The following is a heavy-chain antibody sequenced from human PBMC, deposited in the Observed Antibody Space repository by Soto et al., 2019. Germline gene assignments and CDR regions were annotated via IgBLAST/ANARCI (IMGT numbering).Heavy chain of an antibody. CDR3: ARWRGYCSGGSCDNYYYYYGMDV. Sequence: QVQLQESGPGLVKPSQTLSLTCTVSGGSISSGGYYWSWIRQHPGKGLEWIGYIYYSGSTYYNPCLQSRVTISVDTSKNQFSLKLSSVTAADTAVYYCARWRGYCSGGSCDNYYYYYGMDVWGQGTTVTVSS. CDR2: IYYSGST. CDR1: GGSISSGGYY. V-gene: IGHV4-31*03. D-gene: IGHD2-15*01. J-gene: IGHJ6*02.